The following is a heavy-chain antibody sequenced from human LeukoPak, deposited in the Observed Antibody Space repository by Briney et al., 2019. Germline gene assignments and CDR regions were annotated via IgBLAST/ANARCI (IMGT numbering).Heavy chain of an antibody. J-gene: IGHJ3*02. V-gene: IGHV3-48*04. D-gene: IGHD3-22*01. CDR3: ARGGSYYYDSSGYYFDAFDI. Sequence: PGGSLRLSCAVSGFTSSSYTINWVRQAPGKGLEWVSYISSSGSTIYYADSVMGRFTISRDNAKNSLYLQMNSLRAEDTAVYYCARGGSYYYDSSGYYFDAFDIWGQGTMVTVSS. CDR2: ISSSGSTI. CDR1: GFTSSSYT.